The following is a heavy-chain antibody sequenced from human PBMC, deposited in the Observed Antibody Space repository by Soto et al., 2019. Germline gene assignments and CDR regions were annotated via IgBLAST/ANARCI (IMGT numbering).Heavy chain of an antibody. J-gene: IGHJ5*02. Sequence: SETLSLTCTVSGGSISSYYWSWIRQPPGKGLEWIGYIYYSGSTNYNPSLKSRVTISVDTSKNSFSLKLSSVTAADTAVYYCARQGGSGSYYWFDPWGQGTLVTVSS. V-gene: IGHV4-59*08. CDR2: IYYSGST. CDR3: ARQGGSGSYYWFDP. CDR1: GGSISSYY. D-gene: IGHD1-26*01.